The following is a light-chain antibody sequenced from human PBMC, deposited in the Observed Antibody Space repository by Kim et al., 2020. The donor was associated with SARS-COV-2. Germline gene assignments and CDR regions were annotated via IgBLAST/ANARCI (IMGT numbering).Light chain of an antibody. Sequence: DIQMTQSPSSLSASVGDSVTITCRASQSISSYLNWYQQKPGKAPKLLIYAASSLQSGVPSRVSGSGAGTDFTLTISSLQPEDFATYYCQQSYSTLITFGQGTRLEIK. V-gene: IGKV1-39*01. J-gene: IGKJ5*01. CDR1: QSISSY. CDR2: AAS. CDR3: QQSYSTLIT.